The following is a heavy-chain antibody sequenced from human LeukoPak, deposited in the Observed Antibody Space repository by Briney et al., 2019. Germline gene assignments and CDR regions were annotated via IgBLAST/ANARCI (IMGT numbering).Heavy chain of an antibody. J-gene: IGHJ4*02. CDR2: IYPGGSDT. CDR3: ARRGIAVAAHPDY. CDR1: GYSFTSYW. Sequence: ESLKISCKGSGYSFTSYWIGWVRQMPGKGLEWMGIIYPGGSDTRYSPSFQGQVTISADKSISTAYLQWSSLKASDTAMYYCARRGIAVAAHPDYWGQGTLVTVSS. D-gene: IGHD6-19*01. V-gene: IGHV5-51*01.